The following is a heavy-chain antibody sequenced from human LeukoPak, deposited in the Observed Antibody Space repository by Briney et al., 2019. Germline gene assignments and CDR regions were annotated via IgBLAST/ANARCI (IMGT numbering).Heavy chain of an antibody. J-gene: IGHJ3*02. CDR2: ISYDGSNK. CDR3: ARDRVLIHYYDRRGAFDI. D-gene: IGHD3-22*01. Sequence: GGSLRLSCAASGFTFSSYEMNWVRQAPGKGLEWVAVISYDGSNKYYADAVKGRFTISRDNSKNMLYLQMNSLRAEDTAVYYCARDRVLIHYYDRRGAFDIWGQGTMVTVSS. V-gene: IGHV3-30*04. CDR1: GFTFSSYE.